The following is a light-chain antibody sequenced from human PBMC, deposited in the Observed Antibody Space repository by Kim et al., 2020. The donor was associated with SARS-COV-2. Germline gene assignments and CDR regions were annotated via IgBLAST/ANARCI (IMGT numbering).Light chain of an antibody. CDR2: GAS. CDR1: QDIRNE. V-gene: IGKV1-17*01. J-gene: IGKJ5*01. Sequence: ASVGDRVTITCRASQDIRNELGWYQQNTGRAPKRLIYGASSLQSGVPSRFSGSGSGTEFTLTISSVQPEDFATYFCLQHSTYPITFDQGTRLEIK. CDR3: LQHSTYPIT.